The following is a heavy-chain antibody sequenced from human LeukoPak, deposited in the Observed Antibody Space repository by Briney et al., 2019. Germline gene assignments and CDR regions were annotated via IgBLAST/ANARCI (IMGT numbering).Heavy chain of an antibody. J-gene: IGHJ4*02. CDR1: GGSFSGYY. D-gene: IGHD1-26*01. V-gene: IGHV4-34*01. CDR3: AVGPYGAFDY. Sequence: SETLSLTCAVYGGSFSGYYWSWIRQPPGKGLEWIGEINHSGSTNYNPSLKSRVTISVDTSKNQFSLKLSSVTAADTAVYYCAVGPYGAFDYWGQGTLVTVSS. CDR2: INHSGST.